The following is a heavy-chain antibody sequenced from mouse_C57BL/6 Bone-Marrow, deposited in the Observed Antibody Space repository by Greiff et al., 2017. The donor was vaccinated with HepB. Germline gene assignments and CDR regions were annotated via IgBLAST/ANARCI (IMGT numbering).Heavy chain of an antibody. D-gene: IGHD2-10*02. CDR1: GFTFSDYY. V-gene: IGHV5-16*01. CDR2: INYDGSST. CDR3: ARGLYGYWYFDV. J-gene: IGHJ1*03. Sequence: VQLVESEGGLVQPGSSIKLSCTASGFTFSDYYMAWVRQVPEKGLEWVANINYDGSSTYYLDSLKSRFIISRDNAKNILYLQMSSLKSEDTATYYCARGLYGYWYFDVWGTGTTVTVSS.